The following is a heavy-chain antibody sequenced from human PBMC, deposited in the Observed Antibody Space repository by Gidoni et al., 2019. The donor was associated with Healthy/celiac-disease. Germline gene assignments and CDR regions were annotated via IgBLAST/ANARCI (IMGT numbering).Heavy chain of an antibody. J-gene: IGHJ6*02. CDR1: GYSFTSYW. Sequence: EVQLVQSGAEVKKPGESLKISCKGSGYSFTSYWIGWVRQMPGKGLEWLGIIYPGDSDTRYSPSFQGQVTISADKSISTAYLQWSSLKAWDTAMYYCARREAAPTTGYGMDVWGQGTTVTVSS. CDR3: ARREAAPTTGYGMDV. D-gene: IGHD1-26*01. V-gene: IGHV5-51*01. CDR2: IYPGDSDT.